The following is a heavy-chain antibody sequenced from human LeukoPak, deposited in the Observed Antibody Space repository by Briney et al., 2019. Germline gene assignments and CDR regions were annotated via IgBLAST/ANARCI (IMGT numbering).Heavy chain of an antibody. CDR1: GFTFDDYG. Sequence: GGSLRLSCAASGFTFDDYGMSWVRQAPGKGLEWVSGINWNGGSTGYADSVKGRFTISRDNAKNSLYLQMNSLRAEDTALYDCARGKGAMVRGLLDPWGQGTLVTVSS. D-gene: IGHD3-10*01. CDR2: INWNGGST. V-gene: IGHV3-20*01. CDR3: ARGKGAMVRGLLDP. J-gene: IGHJ5*02.